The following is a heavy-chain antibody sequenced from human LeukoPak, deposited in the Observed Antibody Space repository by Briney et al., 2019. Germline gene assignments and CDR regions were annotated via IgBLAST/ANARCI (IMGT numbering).Heavy chain of an antibody. CDR1: GFTFSSYA. Sequence: GGSLRLSCAASGFTFSSYAMSWVRQAPGKGLEWVSAMSGSGGSTYYADSVKGRFTISRDNSKNTLYLQMNSLRAEDTAVYYCANPAHRMGSSGSQYFDYWGQGTLVTVSS. CDR3: ANPAHRMGSSGSQYFDY. J-gene: IGHJ4*02. CDR2: MSGSGGST. D-gene: IGHD3-22*01. V-gene: IGHV3-23*01.